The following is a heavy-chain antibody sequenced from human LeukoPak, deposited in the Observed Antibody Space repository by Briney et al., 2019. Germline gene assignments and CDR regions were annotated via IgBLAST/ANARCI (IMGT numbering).Heavy chain of an antibody. CDR3: AKDAAGYSSSWYESSDAFDI. CDR2: ISGSGGST. V-gene: IGHV3-23*01. D-gene: IGHD6-13*01. CDR1: GFTFSSYA. Sequence: PSGGSLRLSCAASGFTFSSYAMSWVRQAPGKGLEWVSAISGSGGSTYYADSVKGRFTISRDNSKNTLYLQMNSLRAEDTAVYYCAKDAAGYSSSWYESSDAFDIWGQGTMVTVSS. J-gene: IGHJ3*02.